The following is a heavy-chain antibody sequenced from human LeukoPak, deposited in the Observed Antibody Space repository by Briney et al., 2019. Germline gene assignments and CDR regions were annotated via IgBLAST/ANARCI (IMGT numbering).Heavy chain of an antibody. CDR1: GGSISSYY. D-gene: IGHD2-15*01. Sequence: SETLSLTCTASGGSISSYYWSWIRQPPGKGLEWIGYIYYSGSTNYNPSLKSRVTISVDTSKNQFSLKLSSVTAADTAVYYCARGDNYCSGGSCYPPLYNWFDPWGQGTLVTVSS. CDR2: IYYSGST. V-gene: IGHV4-59*01. CDR3: ARGDNYCSGGSCYPPLYNWFDP. J-gene: IGHJ5*02.